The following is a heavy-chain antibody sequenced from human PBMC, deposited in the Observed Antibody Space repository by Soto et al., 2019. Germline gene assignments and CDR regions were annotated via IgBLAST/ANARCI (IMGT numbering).Heavy chain of an antibody. CDR2: IYYSGST. V-gene: IGHV4-39*01. CDR3: AKNWNWGSLVH. J-gene: IGHJ4*02. Sequence: ETLSLTCTVSGGSISSSSYYWGWIRQPPGKGLEWIGSIYYSGSTYYNPSLKSRVTISVDTSKNQFSLKLSSVTAADTAVYYCAKNWNWGSLVHWGQGTLVTVSS. CDR1: GGSISSSSYY. D-gene: IGHD7-27*01.